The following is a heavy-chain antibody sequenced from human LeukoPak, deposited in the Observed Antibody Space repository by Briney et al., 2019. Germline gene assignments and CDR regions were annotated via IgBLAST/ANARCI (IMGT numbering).Heavy chain of an antibody. CDR3: ARDLVTVTKGFDI. CDR2: ISYIGST. D-gene: IGHD4-17*01. CDR1: GDSFSSHY. J-gene: IGHJ3*02. V-gene: IGHV4-59*11. Sequence: SETRSLTCAVSGDSFSSHYWTWIRQPPGKGLEWIGYISYIGSTNYNPSLKSRVTISIATSKNQFSLKLSSVTAADTAVYYCARDLVTVTKGFDIWGQGTMVSVSS.